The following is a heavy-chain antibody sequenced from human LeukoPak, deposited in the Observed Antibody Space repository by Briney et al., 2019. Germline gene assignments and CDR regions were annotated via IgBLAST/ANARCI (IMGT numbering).Heavy chain of an antibody. Sequence: SETLSLTCTVSGGSISNYYWSWIRQPPGKGLEWIGDIYYSGSTNCIPSLKSRVTISVDTSKNQFSLKLSSVTAADTAVYYCAREKWVGATTVRAYIWGQGTMVTVSS. CDR3: AREKWVGATTVRAYI. J-gene: IGHJ3*02. V-gene: IGHV4-59*01. CDR2: IYYSGST. D-gene: IGHD1-26*01. CDR1: GGSISNYY.